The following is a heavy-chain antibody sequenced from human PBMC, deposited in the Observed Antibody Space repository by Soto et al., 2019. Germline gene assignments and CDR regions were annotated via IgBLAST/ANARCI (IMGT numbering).Heavy chain of an antibody. V-gene: IGHV3-23*01. D-gene: IGHD3-22*01. Sequence: EVQLLESGGGLVQPGGSLRLSCAASGFTFSSYAMSWVRQAPGKGLEWVSAISGSGGSTYYADSVKGRFTISRDNSKNTLYLQMNRLRDEDTAVYYCAKDTSYYDSSGYSLGGRVFDYWGQGTLVTVSS. J-gene: IGHJ4*02. CDR1: GFTFSSYA. CDR2: ISGSGGST. CDR3: AKDTSYYDSSGYSLGGRVFDY.